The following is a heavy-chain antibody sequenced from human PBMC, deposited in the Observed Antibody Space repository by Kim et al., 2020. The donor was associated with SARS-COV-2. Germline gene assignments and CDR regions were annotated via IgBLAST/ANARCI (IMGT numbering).Heavy chain of an antibody. CDR1: GFTFSSYS. Sequence: GGSLRLSCAASGFTFSSYSMNWVRQAPGKGLEWVSSMSSSSSYIYNADSVKGRFTISRDNAKNSLYLQKNSLRAEDTAVYYCARDRYSRIAAAGTWGMDVWGQGTTVTVSS. D-gene: IGHD6-13*01. J-gene: IGHJ6*02. CDR2: MSSSSSYI. V-gene: IGHV3-21*01. CDR3: ARDRYSRIAAAGTWGMDV.